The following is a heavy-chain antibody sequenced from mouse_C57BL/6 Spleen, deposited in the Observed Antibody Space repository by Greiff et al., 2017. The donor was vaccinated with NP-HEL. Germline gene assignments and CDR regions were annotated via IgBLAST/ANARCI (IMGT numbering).Heavy chain of an antibody. Sequence: QVQLQQSGPELVKPGASVKISCKASGYAFSSSWMNWVKQRPGQGLEWIGRIYPGDGDTNYNGKFKGKATLTADKSSSTAYMQLSSLTSEDSAVYFCARKGSNYSYYYAMDYWGQETSVTVSS. CDR3: ARKGSNYSYYYAMDY. CDR1: GYAFSSSW. V-gene: IGHV1-82*01. J-gene: IGHJ4*01. D-gene: IGHD2-5*01. CDR2: IYPGDGDT.